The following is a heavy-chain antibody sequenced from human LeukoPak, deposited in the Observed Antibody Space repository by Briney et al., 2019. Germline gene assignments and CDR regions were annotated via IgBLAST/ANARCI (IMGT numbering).Heavy chain of an antibody. Sequence: GGSLTLSCAASGFTFTTYNMNWVRQAPGKGLEWLSYISSASTTIYYADSVKGRFTISRDNAKNSLYLQMNSLRDEDTAVYYCARDYYASGSYYIDYWGQGTLVTVSS. CDR2: ISSASTTI. D-gene: IGHD3-10*01. CDR3: ARDYYASGSYYIDY. V-gene: IGHV3-48*02. CDR1: GFTFTTYN. J-gene: IGHJ4*02.